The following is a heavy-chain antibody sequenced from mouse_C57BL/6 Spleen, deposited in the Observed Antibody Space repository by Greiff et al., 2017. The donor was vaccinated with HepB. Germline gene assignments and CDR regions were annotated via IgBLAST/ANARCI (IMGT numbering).Heavy chain of an antibody. CDR2: INPNNGGT. Sequence: VQLQQSGPELVKPGASVKISCKASGYTFTDYYMNWVKQSHGKSLEWIGDINPNNGGTSYNQKFKGKATLTVDKSSSTAYMELRSLTSEDSAVYYCAEADGYYGYFDVWGTGTTVTVSS. J-gene: IGHJ1*03. CDR1: GYTFTDYY. CDR3: AEADGYYGYFDV. V-gene: IGHV1-26*01. D-gene: IGHD2-3*01.